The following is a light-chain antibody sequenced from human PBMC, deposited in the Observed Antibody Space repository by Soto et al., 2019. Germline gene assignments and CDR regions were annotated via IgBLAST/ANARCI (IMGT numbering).Light chain of an antibody. J-gene: IGLJ3*02. V-gene: IGLV2-14*03. CDR1: SSDVGSYNY. CDR3: SSRTSATTVV. CDR2: DVS. Sequence: QSVLTQPASVSGSPGQSITISCTGTSSDVGSYNYVSWYQQHPGEAPKVIIYDVSSRPSGVSTRFSGSKSGNTASLTISGLQAEDEAQYYCSSRTSATTVVFGGGTKVTVL.